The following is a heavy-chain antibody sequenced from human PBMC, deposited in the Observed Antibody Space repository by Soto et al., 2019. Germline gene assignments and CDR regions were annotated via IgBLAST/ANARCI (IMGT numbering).Heavy chain of an antibody. CDR1: GGTFSSYA. CDR3: ARGFRLWSRFDY. CDR2: IIPIFGTA. Sequence: VASVKVSCKASGGTFSSYAISWVRQAPGQGLEWMGGIIPIFGTANYAQKFQGRVTITADESTSTAYMELSSLRSEDTAVYYCARGFRLWSRFDYWGQGTLVTVSS. V-gene: IGHV1-69*13. J-gene: IGHJ4*02. D-gene: IGHD1-26*01.